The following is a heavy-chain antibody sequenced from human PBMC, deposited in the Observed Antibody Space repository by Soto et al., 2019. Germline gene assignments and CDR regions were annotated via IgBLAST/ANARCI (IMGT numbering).Heavy chain of an antibody. CDR3: ARFGPGQDGMDV. D-gene: IGHD3-16*01. CDR1: GFTFSSYW. CDR2: IKQDGSEK. V-gene: IGHV3-7*03. J-gene: IGHJ6*02. Sequence: EGSLRLSCAASGFTFSSYWISWVRQAPGKGLEWVANIKQDGSEKYYVDSVKGRFTISGDNAKNSPYLQMNSLRAEDRAVYYCARFGPGQDGMDVWAQGTTVTVSS.